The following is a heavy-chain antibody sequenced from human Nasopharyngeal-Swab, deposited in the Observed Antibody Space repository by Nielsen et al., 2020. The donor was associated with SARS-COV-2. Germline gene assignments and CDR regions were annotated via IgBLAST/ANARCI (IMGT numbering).Heavy chain of an antibody. Sequence: SETLSLTCTVSGGSISSSSYYWGWIRQPPGKGLEWIGSIYYSGSTYYNPSLKSRVTISVDTSKNQFSLKLSSVTAADTAVYYCAREGNVLLWFGEYRGVDYWGQGTLVTVSS. D-gene: IGHD3-10*01. J-gene: IGHJ4*02. CDR3: AREGNVLLWFGEYRGVDY. CDR1: GGSISSSSYY. V-gene: IGHV4-39*02. CDR2: IYYSGST.